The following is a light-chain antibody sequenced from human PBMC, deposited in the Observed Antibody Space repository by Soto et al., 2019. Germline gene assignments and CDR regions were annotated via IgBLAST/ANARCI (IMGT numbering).Light chain of an antibody. CDR1: SSDIGAYDY. CDR2: GVT. Sequence: QSVLAQPASVSGSPGQSITISCTGTSSDIGAYDYVSWFQQHPDKAPKLMISGVTNRPSGVSDRFSGSKSGNAASLTISGLQAEDEAHYFCLSFTTAHTHIFATAPKVT. J-gene: IGLJ1*01. V-gene: IGLV2-14*01. CDR3: LSFTTAHTHI.